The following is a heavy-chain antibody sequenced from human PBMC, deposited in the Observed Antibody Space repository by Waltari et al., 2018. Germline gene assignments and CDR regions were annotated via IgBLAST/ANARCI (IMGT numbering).Heavy chain of an antibody. CDR1: GFTFSSHW. D-gene: IGHD4-17*01. J-gene: IGHJ4*02. CDR2: IEEDGSES. CDR3: ARADYGGTADYDY. Sequence: EVQLVESGGGLVQPGGSLRLSCAASGFTFSSHWMTWVRQAPGKGLEWLANIEEDGSESYYGDSVKGRFTISRDNTKNSLYLQMNSLRVEDTAVYYCARADYGGTADYDYWGQGTQVTVSS. V-gene: IGHV3-7*04.